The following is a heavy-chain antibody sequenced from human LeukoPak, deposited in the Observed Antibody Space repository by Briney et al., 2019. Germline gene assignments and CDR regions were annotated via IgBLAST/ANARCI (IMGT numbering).Heavy chain of an antibody. CDR3: ARLGELSSDDY. CDR2: MNPNSGNT. V-gene: IGHV1-8*03. D-gene: IGHD3-16*02. J-gene: IGHJ4*02. Sequence: ASVKVSCKASGYTFTSYDINWVRQATGQGPEWMEWMNPNSGNTGYAQKFRGRVSITRNTSISTAYMELSSLISEDTAVYYCARLGELSSDDYWGQGTPVTVSS. CDR1: GYTFTSYD.